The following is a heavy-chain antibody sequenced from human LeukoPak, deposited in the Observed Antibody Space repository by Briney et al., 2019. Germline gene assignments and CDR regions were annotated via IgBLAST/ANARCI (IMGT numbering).Heavy chain of an antibody. CDR3: ASDLNGGNSVVDYYYYMDV. Sequence: EASVKVSCKASGGTFSSYAISWVRQAPGQGLEWMGGIIPIFGTANYAQKFQGRVTITTDESTSTAYMELSSLRSEDTAVYHCASDLNGGNSVVDYYYYMDVWGKGTTVTVSS. V-gene: IGHV1-69*05. J-gene: IGHJ6*03. CDR1: GGTFSSYA. D-gene: IGHD4-23*01. CDR2: IIPIFGTA.